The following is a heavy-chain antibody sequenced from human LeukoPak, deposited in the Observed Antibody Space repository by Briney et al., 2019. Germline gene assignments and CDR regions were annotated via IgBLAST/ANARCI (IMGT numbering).Heavy chain of an antibody. Sequence: PGESLRLSCAASGFTFSGHAMSWVRQAPGKGLGWVSYISPTSSDILYADSVKGRFTISGDNAKNSLYLQMNSLRDEDTAVYYCARAAYASSPDYWGQGTLVTVSS. V-gene: IGHV3-48*02. CDR3: ARAAYASSPDY. CDR1: GFTFSGHA. J-gene: IGHJ4*02. D-gene: IGHD6-13*01. CDR2: ISPTSSDI.